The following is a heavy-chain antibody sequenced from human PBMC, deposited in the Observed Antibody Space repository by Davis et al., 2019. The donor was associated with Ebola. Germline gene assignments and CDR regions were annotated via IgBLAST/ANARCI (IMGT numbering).Heavy chain of an antibody. J-gene: IGHJ4*02. CDR2: YYYTGTT. Sequence: MPSETLSLTCAVSGGFVSSGGYSWSWIRQPPGKGLEWIGYYYYTGTTYYNPSLKSRVTISVDTSKNQFSLKLSSVTAADTAVYYCAIPNTYYYDSSGYYGQYYFDYWGQGTLVTVSS. V-gene: IGHV4-30-2*03. D-gene: IGHD3-22*01. CDR3: AIPNTYYYDSSGYYGQYYFDY. CDR1: GGFVSSGGYS.